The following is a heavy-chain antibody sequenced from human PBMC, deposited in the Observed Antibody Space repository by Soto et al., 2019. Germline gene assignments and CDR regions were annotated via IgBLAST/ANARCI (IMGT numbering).Heavy chain of an antibody. Sequence: SETLSLTCAVSGVSISSGNWWTWVRQSPQRGLEYIGEIFHDGTANYYPSFERRVAISVDTSKNQFSLKLTSVTAADTAIYFCARLVSDTRLNYIYFDFCGEGTLVTVSS. V-gene: IGHV4-4*02. J-gene: IGHJ4*02. CDR3: ARLVSDTRLNYIYFDF. CDR1: GVSISSGNW. CDR2: IFHDGTA. D-gene: IGHD3-10*01.